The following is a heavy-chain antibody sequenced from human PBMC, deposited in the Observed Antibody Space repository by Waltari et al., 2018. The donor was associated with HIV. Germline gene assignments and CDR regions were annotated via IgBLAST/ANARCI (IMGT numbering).Heavy chain of an antibody. Sequence: EVQLVESGGGLVKPGGSLRVSCVGSGFSFSNAWLTWVRQAPGKGLEVVGRIKSKSDGGTTENAAPVKGRFTISRDDSKNTLFLQMNSLKTEDTAVYYCTTVAVGAAFGGSWGQGTLVTVSS. CDR1: GFSFSNAW. V-gene: IGHV3-15*01. D-gene: IGHD1-26*01. CDR2: IKSKSDGGTT. CDR3: TTVAVGAAFGGS. J-gene: IGHJ5*02.